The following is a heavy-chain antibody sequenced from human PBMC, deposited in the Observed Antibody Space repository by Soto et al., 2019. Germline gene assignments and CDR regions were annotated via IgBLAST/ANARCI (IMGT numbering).Heavy chain of an antibody. J-gene: IGHJ4*02. CDR2: INAGNGNT. D-gene: IGHD3-22*01. CDR1: RYTFTNYA. V-gene: IGHV1-3*01. Sequence: ASVKVSCKASRYTFTNYAMHWVRQAPGQRLEWMGWINAGNGNTKYSQKFQGRVTFTRDTSATTAYMELNSLRSEDTAVYYCARGERYYYDSSGYFGFDYWGQGTLVTVSS. CDR3: ARGERYYYDSSGYFGFDY.